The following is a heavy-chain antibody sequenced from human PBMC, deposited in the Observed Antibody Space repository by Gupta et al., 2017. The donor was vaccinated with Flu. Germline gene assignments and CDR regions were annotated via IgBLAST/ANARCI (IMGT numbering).Heavy chain of an antibody. CDR2: IIPIFVTA. Sequence: QVQLVQSGAEVKKPGSSLKVSCTASGGTFSSYAISWGRQAPGQVLEWMGGIIPIFVTANYAQKFQGRVTITAGESTCTAYMELSSLRSEDTAVYYCARGMGAYDILTGYSGYYSYYGMDVWGQGTTVTVSS. V-gene: IGHV1-69*01. D-gene: IGHD3-9*01. J-gene: IGHJ6*02. CDR1: GGTFSSYA. CDR3: ARGMGAYDILTGYSGYYSYYGMDV.